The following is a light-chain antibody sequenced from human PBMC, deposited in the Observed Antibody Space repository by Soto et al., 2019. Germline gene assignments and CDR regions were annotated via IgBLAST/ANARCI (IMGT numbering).Light chain of an antibody. CDR2: DAS. CDR1: QSVSSN. Sequence: EVVMTQSPDTLSVSPGERATLSCRASQSVSSNLAWYQQAPGQAPRLLIYDASTRATGLPARFSGSGSGTEFTLTISSLQSEDFAVYYCQQYYKWPRTFGQGTKVDIK. J-gene: IGKJ1*01. CDR3: QQYYKWPRT. V-gene: IGKV3-15*01.